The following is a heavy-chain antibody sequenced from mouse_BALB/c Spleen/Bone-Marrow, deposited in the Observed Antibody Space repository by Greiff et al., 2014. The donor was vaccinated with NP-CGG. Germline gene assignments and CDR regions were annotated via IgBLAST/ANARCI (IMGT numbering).Heavy chain of an antibody. CDR1: GFSLPSYG. D-gene: IGHD4-1*01. Sequence: VKLQESGPGLVAPSQSLSITCSVSGFSLPSYGVSWVRQPPGKDLEWLGVIWGDGSTNXXXALISRLSISKDNSKSQVFLKLNSLQTDDTATYYCAKGPNWDGYFDYWGQGTTLTGSS. CDR3: AKGPNWDGYFDY. V-gene: IGHV2-3*01. CDR2: IWGDGST. J-gene: IGHJ2*01.